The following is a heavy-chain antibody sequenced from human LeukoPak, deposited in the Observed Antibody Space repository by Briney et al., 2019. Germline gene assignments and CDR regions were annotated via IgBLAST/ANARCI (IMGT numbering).Heavy chain of an antibody. CDR3: ARDPGRGYCSSTSCYPWFDP. Sequence: ASVKVSCKASGYTFTSYGISWVRQAPGQGLEWMGWISAYNGNTNYAQKLQGRVTMNTDTSTSTAYMELRSLRSDDTAVYYCARDPGRGYCSSTSCYPWFDPWGQGTLVTVSS. CDR1: GYTFTSYG. D-gene: IGHD2-2*01. V-gene: IGHV1-18*01. J-gene: IGHJ5*02. CDR2: ISAYNGNT.